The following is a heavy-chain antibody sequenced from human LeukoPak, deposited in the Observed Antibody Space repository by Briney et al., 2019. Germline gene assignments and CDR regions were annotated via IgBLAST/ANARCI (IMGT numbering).Heavy chain of an antibody. V-gene: IGHV4-34*01. CDR3: ATVTQYWYFDL. Sequence: SETLSLTCAVYGGSFSGYYWSWIRQPPGKGLEWIGEINHSGSTNYNPSLKSRVTISVVTSKNQFSLKLSSVTAADTAVYYCATVTQYWYFDLWGRGTLVTVSS. J-gene: IGHJ2*01. D-gene: IGHD4-17*01. CDR1: GGSFSGYY. CDR2: INHSGST.